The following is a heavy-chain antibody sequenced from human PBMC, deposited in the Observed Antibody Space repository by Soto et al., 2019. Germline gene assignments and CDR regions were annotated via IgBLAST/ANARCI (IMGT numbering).Heavy chain of an antibody. CDR3: ANLHRGTLPDYGDYPGGAYYFDY. CDR2: ISGSGGST. D-gene: IGHD4-17*01. CDR1: GFTFSSYA. V-gene: IGHV3-23*01. Sequence: EVQLLESGGGLVQPGGSLRLSCAASGFTFSSYAMSWVRQAPGKGLEWVSAISGSGGSTYYADSVKGRFTISRDNSKNTLYLQMNSLRAEDTAVYYCANLHRGTLPDYGDYPGGAYYFDYWGQGTLVTVSS. J-gene: IGHJ4*02.